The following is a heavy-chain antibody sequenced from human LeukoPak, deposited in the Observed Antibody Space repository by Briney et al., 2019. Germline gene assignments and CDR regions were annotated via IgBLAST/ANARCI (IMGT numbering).Heavy chain of an antibody. CDR3: AKGGYCSGGSCFHIQSWFDP. CDR2: IKHDGSEK. J-gene: IGHJ5*02. D-gene: IGHD2-15*01. CDR1: GVSFTSWW. Sequence: GGSLRLSCAASGVSFTSWWMSWVRQAPGKGLEWVANIKHDGSEKHYVDSVEGRFTISRDNARNSLYLQMNSLRAEDTAVYYCAKGGYCSGGSCFHIQSWFDPWGQGTLVTVSS. V-gene: IGHV3-7*01.